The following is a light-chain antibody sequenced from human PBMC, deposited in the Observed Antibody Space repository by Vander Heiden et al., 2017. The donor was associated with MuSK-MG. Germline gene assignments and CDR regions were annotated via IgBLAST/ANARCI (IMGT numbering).Light chain of an antibody. V-gene: IGLV1-40*01. CDR2: GNS. J-gene: IGLJ2*01. Sequence: QSVLTQPPSVSGAPGERVTISCTGSSSNVGAGYDVHWSQQLPGTAPKLLIFGNSNRPSGVPDRFSGSKSGTSASLAITGLQAEDEADYYCQSYDISLSGSRVFGGGTKLTVL. CDR3: QSYDISLSGSRV. CDR1: SSNVGAGYD.